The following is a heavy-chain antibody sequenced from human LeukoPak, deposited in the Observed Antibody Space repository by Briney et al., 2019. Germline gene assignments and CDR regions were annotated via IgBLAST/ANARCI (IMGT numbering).Heavy chain of an antibody. CDR2: INPNSGVT. CDR1: GYSLTGYY. V-gene: IGHV1-2*02. J-gene: IGHJ5*02. D-gene: IGHD3-22*01. CDR3: ARGDYYDSSGYLDYRNNWFDP. Sequence: GASVKVSCKASGYSLTGYYMHRVPQAPGQGLEWMGWINPNSGVTNYAQKFQGRITMTRDTSISTVYMELSRLRSDDTAVYFCARGDYYDSSGYLDYRNNWFDPWGQGTLVTVSS.